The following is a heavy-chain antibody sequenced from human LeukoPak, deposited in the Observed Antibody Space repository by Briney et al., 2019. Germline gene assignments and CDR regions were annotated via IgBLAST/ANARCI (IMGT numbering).Heavy chain of an antibody. CDR3: ARSWRDGYNNLDY. Sequence: GASVKVSCKASGGIFSTYAISWVRQAPGHRREERGGIIPIFGTANYAQKLHCRVTITADESTSTAYMELSSLSAEDTAVYYCARSWRDGYNNLDYWGQGTLVTVSS. CDR2: IIPIFGTA. J-gene: IGHJ4*02. CDR1: GGIFSTYA. D-gene: IGHD5-24*01. V-gene: IGHV1-69*13.